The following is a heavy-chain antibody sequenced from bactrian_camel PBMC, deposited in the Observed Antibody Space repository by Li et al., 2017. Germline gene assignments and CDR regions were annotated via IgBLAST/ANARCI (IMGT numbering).Heavy chain of an antibody. J-gene: IGHJ4*01. CDR3: AAHQRLPNPILTASWYNY. V-gene: IGHV3S54*01. CDR1: GTGDGSELKC. D-gene: IGHD2*01. CDR2: IYTLDERA. Sequence: VQLVESGGGSVQAGGSLKLSCAASGTGDGSELKCRAWFRQAPGKEREGVAAIYTLDERAVYSDSEEGRFTISRDSAKNTLYLQMNSLKPEDTAMYYCAAHQRLPNPILTASWYNYWGQGTQVTVS.